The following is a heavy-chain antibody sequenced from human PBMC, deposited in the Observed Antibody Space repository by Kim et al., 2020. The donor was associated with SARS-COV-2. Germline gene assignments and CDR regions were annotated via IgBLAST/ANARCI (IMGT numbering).Heavy chain of an antibody. J-gene: IGHJ5*01. D-gene: IGHD2-15*01. Sequence: ASVKVSCKAAGFTFTNYDINWVRQATGQGLEWMGWVNPKSGDTGYAQKFQGRVTMTRDTSITTAYMELRSLRSDDTAVYFCARGRGASIVGVFLLCAAWG. V-gene: IGHV1-8*01. CDR3: ARGRGASIVGVFLLCAA. CDR1: GFTFTNYD. CDR2: VNPKSGDT.